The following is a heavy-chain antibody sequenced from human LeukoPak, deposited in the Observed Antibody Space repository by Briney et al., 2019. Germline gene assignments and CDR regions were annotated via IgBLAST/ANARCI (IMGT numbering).Heavy chain of an antibody. V-gene: IGHV4-34*01. CDR3: ARDYYGP. CDR1: GGSLSGFH. J-gene: IGHJ5*02. D-gene: IGHD3-10*01. Sequence: KPSETLSLTCALYGGSLSGFHWTWIRQPPGKGLEWIGEITHSGNTNYNPSLKSRVTMSLDTSKTQFSLKLSSVTAADTAVYYCARDYYGPWGQGTLVTVSS. CDR2: ITHSGNT.